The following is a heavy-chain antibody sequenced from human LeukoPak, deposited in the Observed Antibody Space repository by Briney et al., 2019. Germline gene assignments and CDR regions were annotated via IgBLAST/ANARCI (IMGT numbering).Heavy chain of an antibody. CDR3: ARDRIYYDILTGYVPLDY. V-gene: IGHV3-7*01. Sequence: GGSLRLSCAASGFTFSDFWMTWVRQAPGKGLEWVANIKQDGSEKFYVDSVKGRFTISRDNTKTSLYLQMSSLRAEDTAVYFCARDRIYYDILTGYVPLDYWGRGTLVAVSS. CDR1: GFTFSDFW. CDR2: IKQDGSEK. D-gene: IGHD3-9*01. J-gene: IGHJ4*02.